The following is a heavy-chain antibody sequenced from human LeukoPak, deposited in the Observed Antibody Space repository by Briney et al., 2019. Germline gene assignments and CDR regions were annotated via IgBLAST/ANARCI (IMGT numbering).Heavy chain of an antibody. CDR3: ARGGSISFYYYYMDV. CDR2: IYSGGST. CDR1: GFTVSGNY. D-gene: IGHD2-2*01. Sequence: PGGSLRLSCAASGFTVSGNYMSWVRQAPGKGLQWVSTIYSGGSTYYADSVKGRFTISRDNSKNTLYLQMNSLRAEDTAMYYCARGGSISFYYYYMDVWGKGTTVTVS. J-gene: IGHJ6*03. V-gene: IGHV3-66*02.